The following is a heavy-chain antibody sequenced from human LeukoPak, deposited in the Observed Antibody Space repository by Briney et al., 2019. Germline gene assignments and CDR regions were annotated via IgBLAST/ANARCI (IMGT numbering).Heavy chain of an antibody. Sequence: SETLSLTCTVSGGSISSYYWSWIRQPPGKGLEWIGYIYYSGSTNYNPSLKSRVTISVDTSKNQFSLKLSSVTAADTAVYYCARHGGRHYDFYPTYYFDYWGQGTLVTVSS. CDR3: ARHGGRHYDFYPTYYFDY. CDR2: IYYSGST. D-gene: IGHD3-3*01. J-gene: IGHJ4*02. CDR1: GGSISSYY. V-gene: IGHV4-59*08.